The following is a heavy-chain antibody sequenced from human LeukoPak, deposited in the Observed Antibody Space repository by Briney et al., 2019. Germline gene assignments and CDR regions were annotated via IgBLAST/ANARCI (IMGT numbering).Heavy chain of an antibody. D-gene: IGHD3-22*01. CDR2: INPKSGGT. J-gene: IGHJ4*02. CDR3: ARTDYYDSSGYYYVLDY. Sequence: ASVKVSCKASGYTFTGYYMHWVRQAPGQGLEWMGWINPKSGGTNYAQKLQGRVTMTTDISTSTAYMELRSLRSDDTAVYYCARTDYYDSSGYYYVLDYWGQGTLVTVSS. V-gene: IGHV1-2*02. CDR1: GYTFTGYY.